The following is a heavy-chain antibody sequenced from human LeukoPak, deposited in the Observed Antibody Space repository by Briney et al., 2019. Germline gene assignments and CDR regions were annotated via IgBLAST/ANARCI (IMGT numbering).Heavy chain of an antibody. CDR1: GYTFANFG. Sequence: GASVKVSCKASGYTFANFGITWVRQAPGQGLNWMGWISVYNGNTNYAQNLQGRVTLTTDTSTSTAYMELRSLRSDDTALYYCARTCSSSCYMVHWGQGTLVTVSS. CDR3: ARTCSSSCYMVH. V-gene: IGHV1-18*01. CDR2: ISVYNGNT. D-gene: IGHD2-2*02. J-gene: IGHJ4*02.